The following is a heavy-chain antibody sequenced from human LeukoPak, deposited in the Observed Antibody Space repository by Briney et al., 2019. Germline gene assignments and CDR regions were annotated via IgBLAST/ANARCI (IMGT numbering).Heavy chain of an antibody. V-gene: IGHV4-38-2*02. J-gene: IGHJ2*01. D-gene: IGHD2-15*01. CDR1: GYSISSGYY. CDR3: ASPRDVAVVVGATAGYFDL. Sequence: PSETLSLTCTVSGYSISSGYYWGWIRQPPGKRLEWIGSIYPSGSTFYNPSPKSRVTMSADTSRNQFSLKLNSMTAADTAVYYCASPRDVAVVVGATAGYFDLWGRGTLVTVSS. CDR2: IYPSGST.